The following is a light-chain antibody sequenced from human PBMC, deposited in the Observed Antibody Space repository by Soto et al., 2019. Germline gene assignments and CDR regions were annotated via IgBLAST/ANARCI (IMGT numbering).Light chain of an antibody. Sequence: QSVLNQPASVSGSPGQSITLSCPGTSSDVGGYNYVSWYHQHPGKAPKLMIYDVSNRPSVLSNRFSGSKSGNTASLTISGLQAEDEADYSCSSHTSPSTLDVFGRATNLTVL. CDR3: SSHTSPSTLDV. J-gene: IGLJ2*01. CDR2: DVS. V-gene: IGLV2-14*01. CDR1: SSDVGGYNY.